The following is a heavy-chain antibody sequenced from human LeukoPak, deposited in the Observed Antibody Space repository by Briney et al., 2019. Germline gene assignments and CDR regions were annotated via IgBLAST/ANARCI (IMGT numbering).Heavy chain of an antibody. Sequence: ASVKVSCKASGGTFSSYAISWVRQAPGQGLEWMGRIIPILGIANYAQKFQGRVTITADKSTSTAYMELSSLRSEDTAVYYCARASPGRWFGEFLDYWGQGTLVTVSS. CDR2: IIPILGIA. V-gene: IGHV1-69*04. CDR3: ARASPGRWFGEFLDY. J-gene: IGHJ4*02. CDR1: GGTFSSYA. D-gene: IGHD3-10*01.